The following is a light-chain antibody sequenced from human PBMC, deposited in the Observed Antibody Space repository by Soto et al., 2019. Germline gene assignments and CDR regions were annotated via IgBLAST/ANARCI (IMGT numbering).Light chain of an antibody. CDR2: DVS. V-gene: IGLV2-14*03. J-gene: IGLJ1*01. CDR3: SSSTSRSTYV. Sequence: QSALTQPASVSGSPGQSITISCTGTSSDVGGYNYVSWYQQHPGKAPKLMIYDVSNRPSGVSNRFSGSKSGNTASLTISGLQAEDEADYHCSSSTSRSTYVFGSGTKATVL. CDR1: SSDVGGYNY.